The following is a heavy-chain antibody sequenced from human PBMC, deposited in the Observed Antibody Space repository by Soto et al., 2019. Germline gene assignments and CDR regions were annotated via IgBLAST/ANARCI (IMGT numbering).Heavy chain of an antibody. J-gene: IGHJ4*02. CDR1: GFTFSDHY. CDR2: IKNKVNSYTT. CDR3: VGPPGIAPAGTN. Sequence: EVQLVESGGGLVQPGGSLRLSCAVSGFTFSDHYMDWVRQAPGKGLEWVGRIKNKVNSYTTEYAASVKGRFVISRDVSKSTLYLQMDSLKTEDTAVHYCVGPPGIAPAGTNWGQGTLVTVSS. D-gene: IGHD6-13*01. V-gene: IGHV3-72*01.